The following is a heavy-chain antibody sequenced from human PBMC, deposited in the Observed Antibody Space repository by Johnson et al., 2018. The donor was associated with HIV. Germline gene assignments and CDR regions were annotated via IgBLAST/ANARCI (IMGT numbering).Heavy chain of an antibody. CDR2: ISYDGNNK. J-gene: IGHJ3*02. CDR3: ARVYSSSSAHAFDI. Sequence: VQLVESGGGVVQPGRSLRLSCAASGFSFTKYAMHWVRQAPGKGLEWVAIISYDGNNKYYADSVKGRFTISRDNSKNTLYLQMNSLRAEDTAVYYCARVYSSSSAHAFDIWGQGTMVTVSS. D-gene: IGHD6-6*01. CDR1: GFSFTKYA. V-gene: IGHV3-30-3*01.